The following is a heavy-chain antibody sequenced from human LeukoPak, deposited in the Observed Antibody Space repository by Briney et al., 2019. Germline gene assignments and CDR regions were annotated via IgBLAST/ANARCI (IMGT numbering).Heavy chain of an antibody. J-gene: IGHJ4*02. CDR1: GFTFSTYA. D-gene: IGHD6-19*01. V-gene: IGHV3-64D*09. Sequence: GGSLRLSCSASGFTFSTYAMHWVRQAPGKGLEYVSSISSNGGSTYYADSVKGRFTISRDNSKNTLYLHMSSLRGEDTAVYYCGSGGSQGDYRGQGTLVTVSS. CDR2: ISSNGGST. CDR3: GSGGSQGDY.